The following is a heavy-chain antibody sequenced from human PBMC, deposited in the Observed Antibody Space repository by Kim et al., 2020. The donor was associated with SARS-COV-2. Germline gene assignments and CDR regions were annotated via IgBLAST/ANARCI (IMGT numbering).Heavy chain of an antibody. J-gene: IGHJ2*01. CDR2: VYDSGST. V-gene: IGHV4-59*01. CDR1: GGSITENY. Sequence: SETLSLTCSVSGGSITENYWNWIRQPPGKGLEWIGYVYDSGSTNYNPSLKSRVTISVDTSKTHFSLKLSSVTAADTAVYYCARCVGGGYYSCWYFDLWGRGTLVTVSS. CDR3: ARCVGGGYYSCWYFDL. D-gene: IGHD3-22*01.